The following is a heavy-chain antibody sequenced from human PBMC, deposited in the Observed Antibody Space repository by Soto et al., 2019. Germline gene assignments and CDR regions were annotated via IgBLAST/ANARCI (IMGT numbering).Heavy chain of an antibody. CDR1: GYSISLCYY. D-gene: IGHD4-17*01. Sequence: SETLSLTCAVSGYSISLCYYWGWIRQPPGKGLEWIGSIYHSGNTYYNPSLKSRVTISVDKSKNQFSLKLSSVTAADTAVYYCARAAPDYGGNVFDYWGQGTLVNVSS. CDR2: IYHSGNT. CDR3: ARAAPDYGGNVFDY. V-gene: IGHV4-38-2*01. J-gene: IGHJ4*02.